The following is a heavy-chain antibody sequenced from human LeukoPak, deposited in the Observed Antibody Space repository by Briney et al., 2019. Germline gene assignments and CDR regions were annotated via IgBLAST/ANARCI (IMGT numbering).Heavy chain of an antibody. CDR2: IIPIFGTA. CDR1: GGTFSSYA. D-gene: IGHD3-10*01. CDR3: ATYGSGSYYNNWFDP. Sequence: SVKVSCKASGGTFSSYAISWVRQAPGQGLEWMGGIIPIFGTANYAQKFQGRVTITTDESTSTAYMELCSLRSEDTAVYYCATYGSGSYYNNWFDPWGQGTLVTVSS. J-gene: IGHJ5*02. V-gene: IGHV1-69*05.